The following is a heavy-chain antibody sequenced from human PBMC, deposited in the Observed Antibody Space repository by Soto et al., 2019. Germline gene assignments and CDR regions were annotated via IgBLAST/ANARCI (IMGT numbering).Heavy chain of an antibody. CDR2: IYYSGST. J-gene: IGHJ4*02. CDR1: GGSISSSSYY. CDR3: ARHNRLTVTTVYFDY. Sequence: QLQLQESGPGLVKPSETLSLTCTVSGGSISSSSYYWGWIRQPPGKGLEWIGSIYYSGSTYYNPSRKSRVTISVDTSKNQFSLKLSAVTAADTAVYYCARHNRLTVTTVYFDYWGQGTLVTVSS. V-gene: IGHV4-39*01. D-gene: IGHD4-17*01.